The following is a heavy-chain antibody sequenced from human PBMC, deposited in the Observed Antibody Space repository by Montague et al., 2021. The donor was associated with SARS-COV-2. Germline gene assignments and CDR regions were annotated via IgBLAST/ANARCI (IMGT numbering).Heavy chain of an antibody. Sequence: SETLSLTCTVSGGSISSSTYYWGWIRQPPGKGLEWIVSNYYSGSTYYNPSLKSRVTISVDTSKNQFSLKLSSVTAADTAVYYCARHGLGWLRLLRPFDYWGQGTLVTVSS. J-gene: IGHJ4*02. CDR3: ARHGLGWLRLLRPFDY. CDR1: GGSISSSTYY. CDR2: NYYSGST. V-gene: IGHV4-39*01. D-gene: IGHD5-12*01.